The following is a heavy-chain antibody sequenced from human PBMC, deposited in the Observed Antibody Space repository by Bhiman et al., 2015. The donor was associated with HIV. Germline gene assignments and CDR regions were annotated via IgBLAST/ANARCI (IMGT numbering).Heavy chain of an antibody. Sequence: QVQLVESGGGVVQPGRSLRLSCAASGFNFKTYAMHWVRQAPGKGLEWVGIISYDGSSKYHADSVKGRFTISRDNSNNTLFLQMNSLTTEDTAVYYCARADCRGTACCCIGYWGQGTLVTVS. D-gene: IGHD2-2*01. J-gene: IGHJ4*02. CDR1: GFNFKTYA. V-gene: IGHV3-30*04. CDR3: ARADCRGTACCCIGY. CDR2: ISYDGSSK.